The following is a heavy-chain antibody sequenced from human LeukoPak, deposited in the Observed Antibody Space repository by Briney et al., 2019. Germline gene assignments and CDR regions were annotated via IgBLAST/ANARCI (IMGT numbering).Heavy chain of an antibody. D-gene: IGHD5-24*01. V-gene: IGHV1-69*05. CDR1: GGTFSSYA. CDR2: IIPIFGTA. J-gene: IGHJ3*02. CDR3: ARGGGDRWLQSAWAFDI. Sequence: GASVKVSCKASGGTFSSYAISWVRQAPGQGLEWMGGIIPIFGTANYAQKFQGRVTITTDESTSTAYMELSSLRSEDTAVYYCARGGGDRWLQSAWAFDIWGQGTMVTVSS.